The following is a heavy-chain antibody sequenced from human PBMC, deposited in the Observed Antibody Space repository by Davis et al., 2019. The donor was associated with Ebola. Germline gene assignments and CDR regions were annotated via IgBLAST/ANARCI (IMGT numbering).Heavy chain of an antibody. V-gene: IGHV5-10-1*01. J-gene: IGHJ6*02. Sequence: GESLKISCKGSGYSFTSYWISWVRQMPGKGLEWMGRIDPSDSYTNYSPSFQGHVTISADKSISTAYLQWSSLKASDTAMYYCARRLSSSSWYHYYGMDVWGQGTTVTVSS. D-gene: IGHD6-13*01. CDR1: GYSFTSYW. CDR2: IDPSDSYT. CDR3: ARRLSSSSWYHYYGMDV.